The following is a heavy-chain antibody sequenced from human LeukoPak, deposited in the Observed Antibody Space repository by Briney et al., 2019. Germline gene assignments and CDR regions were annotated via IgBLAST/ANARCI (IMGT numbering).Heavy chain of an antibody. CDR2: IYYSGST. D-gene: IGHD5-18*01. CDR1: GGSVSSGSYY. V-gene: IGHV4-61*01. CDR3: ARDSSYVDTANYYYGMDV. Sequence: SETLSLTCTVSGGSVSSGSYYWSWIRQPPGKGLEWIGYIYYSGSTNYNPSLKSRVTISVDTSKNQFSLKLSSVTAADTAVYYCARDSSYVDTANYYYGMDVWGKGTTVTVSS. J-gene: IGHJ6*04.